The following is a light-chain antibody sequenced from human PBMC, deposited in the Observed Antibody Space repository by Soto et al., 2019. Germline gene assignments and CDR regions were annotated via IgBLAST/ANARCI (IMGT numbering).Light chain of an antibody. CDR3: QQYDSYSVRT. V-gene: IGKV1-5*03. CDR1: QTITTS. CDR2: KAS. Sequence: DIQMTQSPSTLSASVGDGVTITCWASQTITTSLAWYQQKPGKAPKLLIYKASSLESGVPSRFSGSGSGTEFTLTISSLQPDDFATYYCQQYDSYSVRTFGQGTKVEI. J-gene: IGKJ1*01.